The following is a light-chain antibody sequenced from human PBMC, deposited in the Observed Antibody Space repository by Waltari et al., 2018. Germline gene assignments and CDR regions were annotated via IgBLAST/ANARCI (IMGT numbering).Light chain of an antibody. CDR2: DAT. Sequence: EIVLTQSPVTLSLSPGQRATLSCRASQSVHNFLGWYHQKAGQAPRLLIYDATKRAPGIPARFSGGGSGTDFTLTISSLEPEDVGLYYCHQGTTWPRTFGQGTKLEI. CDR1: QSVHNF. V-gene: IGKV3-11*01. J-gene: IGKJ2*01. CDR3: HQGTTWPRT.